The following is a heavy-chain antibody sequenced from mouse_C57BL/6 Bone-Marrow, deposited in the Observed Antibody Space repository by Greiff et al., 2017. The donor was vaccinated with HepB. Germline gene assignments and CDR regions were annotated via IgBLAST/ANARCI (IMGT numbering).Heavy chain of an antibody. Sequence: VQGVESGPELVKPGASVKLSCKASGYTFTSYDINWVKQRPGQGLEWIGWIYPRDGSTKYNEKFKGKATLTVDTSSSTAYMELHSLTSEDSAVYFCARGTVVAPFDYWGQGTTLTVSS. D-gene: IGHD1-1*01. J-gene: IGHJ2*01. CDR2: IYPRDGST. CDR3: ARGTVVAPFDY. V-gene: IGHV1-85*01. CDR1: GYTFTSYD.